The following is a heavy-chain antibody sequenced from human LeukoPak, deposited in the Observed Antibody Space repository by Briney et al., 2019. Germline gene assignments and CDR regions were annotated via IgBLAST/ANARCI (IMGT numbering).Heavy chain of an antibody. CDR3: GKDSRTGGPRAFDS. CDR2: ISYAGSSS. CDR1: GFTFSSYA. V-gene: IGHV3-23*01. D-gene: IGHD2-8*02. J-gene: IGHJ4*02. Sequence: GGSLRLSCAASGFTFSSYAMTWVRQAPGKGLEWVSTISYAGSSSYYADSVKGRFTISRDNSKNTLYLQMGSLRADDTAIYYCGKDSRTGGPRAFDSWGQGTLVTVSS.